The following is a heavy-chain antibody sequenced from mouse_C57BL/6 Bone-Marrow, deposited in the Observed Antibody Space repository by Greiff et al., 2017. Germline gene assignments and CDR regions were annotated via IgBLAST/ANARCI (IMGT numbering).Heavy chain of an antibody. V-gene: IGHV1-85*01. J-gene: IGHJ2*01. CDR2: IYPRAGST. CDR3: AAYYGSSCSYFGY. Sequence: VQLQQSGAELVKPGASVKLSCKASGYTFTSYDINWVKQRPGQGLEWIGWIYPRAGSTKYTEKFQGKATLTADTSSSTAYMELHSLTSEDSAVYFCAAYYGSSCSYFGYWGQGTTVTVSS. D-gene: IGHD1-1*01. CDR1: GYTFTSYD.